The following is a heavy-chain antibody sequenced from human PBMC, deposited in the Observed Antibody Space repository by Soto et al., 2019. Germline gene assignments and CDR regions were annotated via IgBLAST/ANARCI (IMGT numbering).Heavy chain of an antibody. D-gene: IGHD6-25*01. CDR1: GFTFSSYG. J-gene: IGHJ6*02. Sequence: QVQRVESGGGVVQPGRSLRLSCAASGFTFSSYGMHWVRQAPGKGLEWVALISYDGDYRYHADSVKGRFTISRDNTKNTVFLQMKGLRTEDTALYYCAKKSRYFYAVDVWGLGTPVTVSS. V-gene: IGHV3-30*18. CDR3: AKKSRYFYAVDV. CDR2: ISYDGDYR.